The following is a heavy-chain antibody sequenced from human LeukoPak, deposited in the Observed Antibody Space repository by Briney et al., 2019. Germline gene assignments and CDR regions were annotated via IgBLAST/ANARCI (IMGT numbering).Heavy chain of an antibody. CDR2: INPGSGNT. J-gene: IGHJ4*02. CDR1: GHTFTRYY. V-gene: IGHV1-46*01. CDR3: ARVTGGANFDH. Sequence: ASVKVSCKASGHTFTRYYIHWVRQAPGQGLEWMGVINPGSGNTNYAQKFQDRVTMTRDTSTGTVYMELSSLRSGDTAVYFCARVTGGANFDHWGQGTLVTVSS. D-gene: IGHD1-14*01.